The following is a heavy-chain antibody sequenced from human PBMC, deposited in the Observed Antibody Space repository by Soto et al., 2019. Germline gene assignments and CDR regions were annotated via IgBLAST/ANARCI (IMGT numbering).Heavy chain of an antibody. D-gene: IGHD2-2*01. CDR1: GGSISSSSYY. Sequence: QLQLQESGPGLVKPSETLSLTCTVSGGSISSSSYYWGWIRQPPGKGLEWIGSIYYSGSTYYNPSLKSRVTISVDTSKNQFSLKLSSVTAADTAVYYCASECSSTSCDYYYYYGMDVWGQGTTVTVSS. CDR3: ASECSSTSCDYYYYYGMDV. V-gene: IGHV4-39*01. J-gene: IGHJ6*02. CDR2: IYYSGST.